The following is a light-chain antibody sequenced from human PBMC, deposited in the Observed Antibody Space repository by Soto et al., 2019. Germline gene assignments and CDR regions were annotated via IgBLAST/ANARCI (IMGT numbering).Light chain of an antibody. CDR1: QSVSSSY. CDR2: GAS. J-gene: IGKJ2*01. V-gene: IGKV3-20*01. CDR3: QQYGSSPYS. Sequence: EIVLKQSPGTLSLSPGERATLSCRASQSVSSSYLAWYQQKPGQAPRLLIYGASSRATRIPARFSGSGSGTDFTLTITRLEPEDFAVYYCQQYGSSPYSFGQGTKLEIK.